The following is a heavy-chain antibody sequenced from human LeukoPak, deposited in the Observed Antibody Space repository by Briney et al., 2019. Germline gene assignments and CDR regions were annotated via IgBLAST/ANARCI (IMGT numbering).Heavy chain of an antibody. J-gene: IGHJ4*02. CDR3: AKALRFLEWLLLDY. CDR1: GFTFSSYA. CDR2: ISGSGGST. D-gene: IGHD3-3*01. Sequence: GGSLRLSCAASGFTFSSYAMSWVRQAPGKGLEWVSAISGSGGSTYYADSVKGRFTISRDNSKNTLYLQMNSLRAEDMAVYYCAKALRFLEWLLLDYWGQGTLVTVSS. V-gene: IGHV3-23*01.